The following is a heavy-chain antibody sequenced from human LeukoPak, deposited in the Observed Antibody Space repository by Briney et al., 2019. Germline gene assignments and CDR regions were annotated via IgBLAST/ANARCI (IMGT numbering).Heavy chain of an antibody. CDR1: GFTFDDYA. V-gene: IGHV3-9*01. CDR2: ISWNSGSI. J-gene: IGHJ4*02. Sequence: PGGSLRLSCAASGFTFDDYAMHWVRQAPGKGLEWVSGISWNSGSIGYADSVKGRFTISRDNAKNSLYLQMNSLRAEDTALYYCARLSGPGSGWTTLDYWGQGTLVTVSS. CDR3: ARLSGPGSGWTTLDY. D-gene: IGHD6-19*01.